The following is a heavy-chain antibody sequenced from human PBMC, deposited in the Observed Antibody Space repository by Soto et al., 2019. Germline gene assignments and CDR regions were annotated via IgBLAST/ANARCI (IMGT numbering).Heavy chain of an antibody. CDR3: ATSPTLLRFLEWPNWFDP. V-gene: IGHV1-69*06. Sequence: GASVKVSCKASGGTFSSYAISWVRQAPGQGLEWMGGIIPISGTANYAQKFQGRVTITADKSTGTAYMELSSLRSEDTAVYYCATSPTLLRFLEWPNWFDPWGQGTLVTVSS. J-gene: IGHJ5*02. D-gene: IGHD3-3*01. CDR1: GGTFSSYA. CDR2: IIPISGTA.